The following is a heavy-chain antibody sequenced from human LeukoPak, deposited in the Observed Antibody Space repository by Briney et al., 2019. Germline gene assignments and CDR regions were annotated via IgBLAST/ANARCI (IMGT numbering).Heavy chain of an antibody. Sequence: SDTLSLTCAVYGGSFSGYYWSWIRQPPGKGLEWIGEINHSGSTNYNPSLKSRVTISVDTSKNQFSLKLSSVTAADTAVYYCARGPQQQLVVYYYYGMDVWGQGTTVTVSS. J-gene: IGHJ6*02. CDR3: ARGPQQQLVVYYYYGMDV. CDR1: GGSFSGYY. D-gene: IGHD6-13*01. CDR2: INHSGST. V-gene: IGHV4-34*01.